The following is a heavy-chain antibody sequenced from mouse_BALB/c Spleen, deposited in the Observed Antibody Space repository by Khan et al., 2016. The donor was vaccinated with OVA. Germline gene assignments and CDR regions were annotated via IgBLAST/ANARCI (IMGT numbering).Heavy chain of an antibody. CDR3: ARESVVDVYWYFDV. V-gene: IGHV7-3*02. CDR2: IRNKAKGYTT. J-gene: IGHJ1*01. D-gene: IGHD1-1*01. CDR1: GFTFTDYY. Sequence: EVELVESGGGLVQPGGSLRLSCATSGFTFTDYYMSWVRQPPGKALEWLGFIRNKAKGYTTEYSAPGKGRFTISRDNTQSTVYLQRNNLRAEDSATYYCARESVVDVYWYFDVWGAGTTVTVSS.